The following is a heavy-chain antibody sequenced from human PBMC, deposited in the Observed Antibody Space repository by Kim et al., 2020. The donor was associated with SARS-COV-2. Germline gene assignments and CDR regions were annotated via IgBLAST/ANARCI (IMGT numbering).Heavy chain of an antibody. CDR3: ARDSLDIVVVPAAPYYYYGMDV. CDR2: IIPIFGTA. V-gene: IGHV1-69*13. CDR1: GGTFSSYA. J-gene: IGHJ6*02. Sequence: SVKVSCKASGGTFSSYAISWVRQAPGQGLEWMGGIIPIFGTANYAQKFQGRVTITADESTSTAYMELSSLRSEDTAVYYCARDSLDIVVVPAAPYYYYGMDVWGQGTTVTVSS. D-gene: IGHD2-2*03.